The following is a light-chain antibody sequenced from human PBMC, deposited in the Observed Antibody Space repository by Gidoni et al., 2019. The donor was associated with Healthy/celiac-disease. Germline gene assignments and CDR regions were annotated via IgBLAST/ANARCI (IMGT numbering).Light chain of an antibody. V-gene: IGKV3-20*01. CDR2: GAS. CDR1: QSVSSSY. CDR3: QQYGSSPRT. J-gene: IGKJ2*01. Sequence: EIVLTPSPGTLSLSPGERATLSCRASQSVSSSYLAWYQQKPGQAPRLLIYGASSRATGIPDRFSGSGSGKDFPLTISRLEAEDFAVYYWQQYGSSPRTFGQGTKLEIK.